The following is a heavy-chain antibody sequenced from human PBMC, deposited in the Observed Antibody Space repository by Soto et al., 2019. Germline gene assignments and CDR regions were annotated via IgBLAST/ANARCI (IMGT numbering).Heavy chain of an antibody. CDR3: ARVPGIFGVNRDAFDI. D-gene: IGHD3-3*01. Sequence: SVKVSCKASGGTFSSYAISWVRQAPGQGLEWMGGIIPIFGTANYAQKFQGRVTITADESTSTAYMELSSLRSEDTAVYYCARVPGIFGVNRDAFDIWGQGIMVTVSS. V-gene: IGHV1-69*13. J-gene: IGHJ3*02. CDR2: IIPIFGTA. CDR1: GGTFSSYA.